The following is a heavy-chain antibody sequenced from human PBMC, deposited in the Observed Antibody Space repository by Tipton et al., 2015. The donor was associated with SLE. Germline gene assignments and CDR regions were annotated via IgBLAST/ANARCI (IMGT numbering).Heavy chain of an antibody. CDR3: ANQDY. J-gene: IGHJ4*02. Sequence: RSLRLSCAASGFTFDDYAMHWVRQAPGKGLEWVSGISWNSGSIGYADSVKGRFTISRDNAKNSLYLQMNSLRAEDTALYYCANQDYWGQGTLVTVSS. V-gene: IGHV3-9*01. CDR1: GFTFDDYA. CDR2: ISWNSGSI.